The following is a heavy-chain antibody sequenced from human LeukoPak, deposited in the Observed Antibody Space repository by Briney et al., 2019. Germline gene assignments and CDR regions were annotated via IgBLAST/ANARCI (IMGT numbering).Heavy chain of an antibody. D-gene: IGHD4-11*01. CDR1: GFTFSSYS. V-gene: IGHV3-48*01. CDR3: ARDRITITTPFDY. J-gene: IGHJ4*02. CDR2: ISSGSSTI. Sequence: GGSLRLSCAASGFTFSSYSMNWVRQAPGKGLERVSHISSGSSTIYYADSVKGRFTISRDNAKSSLYLQMNSLRAEDTAVYYCARDRITITTPFDYWGQGTLVTVSS.